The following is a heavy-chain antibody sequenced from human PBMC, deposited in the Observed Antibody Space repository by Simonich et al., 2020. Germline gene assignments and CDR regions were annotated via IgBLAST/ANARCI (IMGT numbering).Heavy chain of an antibody. D-gene: IGHD5-12*01. CDR1: GYTFTGDY. CDR3: ASSKLATIDY. Sequence: QVQLVQSGAEVKKPGASVKVSCKASGYTFTGDYMHWVRQAPGQGIEWMGWINPNSGGTNYAKKCQGRVTMTRDTSISTAYMELSRLRSDDTAVYYCASSKLATIDYWGQGTLVTVSS. V-gene: IGHV1-2*02. J-gene: IGHJ4*02. CDR2: INPNSGGT.